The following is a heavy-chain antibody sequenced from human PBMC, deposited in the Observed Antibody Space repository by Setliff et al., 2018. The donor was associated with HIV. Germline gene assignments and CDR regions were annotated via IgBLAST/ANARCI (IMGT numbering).Heavy chain of an antibody. CDR3: ARTRGYCSKTSCYALRGPDY. J-gene: IGHJ4*02. D-gene: IGHD2-2*01. V-gene: IGHV4-34*01. CDR2: INHSGST. CDR1: GGSFSRYY. Sequence: SETLSLTCAVYGGSFSRYYWNWIRQSPGKGLEWIGEINHSGSTNYNPSLKSRVTISVDTSKNQFSLKLSSVTAADTAVYYCARTRGYCSKTSCYALRGPDYWGQGTLVAVSS.